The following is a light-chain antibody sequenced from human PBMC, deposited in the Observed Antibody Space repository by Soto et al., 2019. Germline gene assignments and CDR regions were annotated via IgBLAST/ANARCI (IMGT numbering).Light chain of an antibody. V-gene: IGLV2-14*01. Sequence: ALTQPASVSGSPGQSITISCTGTSSDVGGYNHVSWYQQHPGKVPKLMIRDVSNRPSGVSNRFSGSKSGNTASLTISGLQTEDEADYYCSSYTSSSTVVFGGGTKLTVL. CDR3: SSYTSSSTVV. CDR1: SSDVGGYNH. CDR2: DVS. J-gene: IGLJ2*01.